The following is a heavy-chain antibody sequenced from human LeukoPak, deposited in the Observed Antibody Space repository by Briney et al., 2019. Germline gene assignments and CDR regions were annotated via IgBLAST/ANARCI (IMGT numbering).Heavy chain of an antibody. V-gene: IGHV4-59*01. J-gene: IGHJ4*02. Sequence: SETLSLTCTVSGGSISSYYWSWIRQPPGKGLEWIGYIYYSGSTNYNPSLKSRVTISVDTSKNQFSLKLSSVTAADTAVYYCARESPGYCSSTSCYARRFPSGSLDYWGQGTLVTVSS. CDR1: GGSISSYY. CDR2: IYYSGST. D-gene: IGHD2-2*01. CDR3: ARESPGYCSSTSCYARRFPSGSLDY.